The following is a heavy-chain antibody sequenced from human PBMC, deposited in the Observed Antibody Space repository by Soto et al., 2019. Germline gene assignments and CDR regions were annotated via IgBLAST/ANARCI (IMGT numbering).Heavy chain of an antibody. Sequence: GSLRLAGSGSGFTFSNAWMSGVRQAPGKGLEWVGLIKSKTDCVTTDYAAPVKGRFTISRDDSKNTLCLQMNSLKTEDKAVYYYTTAYCSSTSCCGYYYYYGMDVWGQGTTVTVYS. D-gene: IGHD2-2*01. CDR3: TTAYCSSTSCCGYYYYYGMDV. CDR2: IKSKTDCVTT. J-gene: IGHJ6*02. V-gene: IGHV3-15*01. CDR1: GFTFSNAW.